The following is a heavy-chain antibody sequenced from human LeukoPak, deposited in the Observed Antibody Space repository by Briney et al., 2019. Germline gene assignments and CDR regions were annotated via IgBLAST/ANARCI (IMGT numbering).Heavy chain of an antibody. Sequence: PGGSLRLSCAASGFIFDDYGMSWVRQAPGKGLEWVSGINWNGGSTGYADSVKGRFTISRDNAKNSLYLQMNSLRAEDTAVYYCAKHYCSSTSCYSVYWGQGTLVTVSS. CDR1: GFIFDDYG. D-gene: IGHD2-2*02. CDR3: AKHYCSSTSCYSVY. V-gene: IGHV3-20*04. CDR2: INWNGGST. J-gene: IGHJ4*02.